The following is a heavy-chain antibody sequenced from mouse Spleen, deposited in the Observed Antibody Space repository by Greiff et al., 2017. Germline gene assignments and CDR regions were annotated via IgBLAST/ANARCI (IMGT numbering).Heavy chain of an antibody. D-gene: IGHD3-1*01. CDR3: ARSGGRGYFDY. CDR1: GYTFTSYW. Sequence: QVQLKQPGAELVRPGSSVKLSCKASGYTFTSYWMDWVKQRPGQGLEWIGNIYPSDSETHYNQKFKDKATLTVDKSSSTAYMQLSSLTSEDSAVYYCARSGGRGYFDYWGQGTTLTVSS. V-gene: IGHV1-61*01. J-gene: IGHJ2*01. CDR2: IYPSDSET.